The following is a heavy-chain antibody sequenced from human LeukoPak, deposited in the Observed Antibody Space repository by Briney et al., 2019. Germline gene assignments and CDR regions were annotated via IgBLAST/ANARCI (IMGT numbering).Heavy chain of an antibody. Sequence: SETLSLTCTVSGGSTSSYYWSWIRQPAGKGLEWIGRIYTSGSTTYNPSLKSRVTISVDTSKNQFSLKLSSVTAADTAVYYCANQALEYCSSTSCYSRPDDYWGQGTLVTVSS. D-gene: IGHD2-2*01. CDR1: GGSTSSYY. CDR3: ANQALEYCSSTSCYSRPDDY. CDR2: IYTSGST. V-gene: IGHV4-4*07. J-gene: IGHJ4*02.